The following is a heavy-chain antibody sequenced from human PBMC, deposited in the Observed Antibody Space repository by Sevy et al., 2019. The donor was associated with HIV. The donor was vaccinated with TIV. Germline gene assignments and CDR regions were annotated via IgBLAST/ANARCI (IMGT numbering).Heavy chain of an antibody. D-gene: IGHD6-19*01. CDR3: TRQTPTEVGQWLVEYYFDY. Sequence: GGSLRLSCAASGFTFSGSAIHWVRQASGKGLEWVGRIRSKANSYATAYAASVKGRFTISRDDSKNTAYLQMNSLKTEDTAVYYCTRQTPTEVGQWLVEYYFDYWGQGTLVTVSS. CDR1: GFTFSGSA. J-gene: IGHJ4*02. V-gene: IGHV3-73*01. CDR2: IRSKANSYAT.